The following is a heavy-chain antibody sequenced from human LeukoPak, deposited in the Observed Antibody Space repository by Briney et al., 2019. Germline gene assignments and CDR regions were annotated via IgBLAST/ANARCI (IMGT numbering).Heavy chain of an antibody. J-gene: IGHJ6*02. CDR2: INADGSSA. CDR3: ARDYGRSRDYGMDV. Sequence: GGSLRLSCAASGVTLSNYWMHWVRQAPGKGLVWVSRINADGSSASYADSVKGRFTISRDNAKNTLYLQKNSLRAEDTAMYYCARDYGRSRDYGMDVWGQGTTVTVSS. D-gene: IGHD3-10*01. V-gene: IGHV3-74*01. CDR1: GVTLSNYW.